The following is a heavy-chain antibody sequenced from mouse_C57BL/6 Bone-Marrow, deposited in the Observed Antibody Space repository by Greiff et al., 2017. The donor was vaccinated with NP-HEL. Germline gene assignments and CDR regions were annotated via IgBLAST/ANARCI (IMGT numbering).Heavy chain of an antibody. CDR3: ASGVYLDY. V-gene: IGHV2-6*01. CDR1: GFSLTSYG. CDR2: IWGVGST. D-gene: IGHD1-3*01. J-gene: IGHJ4*01. Sequence: QVQLQQSGPGLVAPSQSLSITCTVSGFSLTSYGVDWVRQSPGKGLQWLGVIWGVGSTNYNSALKSRLSISKDNSKSQVFLKMNSLQTDDTAMYYCASGVYLDYWGQGTSVTVSS.